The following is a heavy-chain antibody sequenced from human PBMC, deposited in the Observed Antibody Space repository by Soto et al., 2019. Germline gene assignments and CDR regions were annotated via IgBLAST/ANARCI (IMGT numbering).Heavy chain of an antibody. CDR3: ARGIYYGSGSYYQGTWFDP. V-gene: IGHV4-34*01. CDR2: INHSGST. J-gene: IGHJ5*02. Sequence: KTSETLSLTCAVYGGSFSGYYWSLIRQPPGKGLEWIGEINHSGSTNYNPSLKSRVTISVDTSKNQFSLKLSSVTAADTAVYYCARGIYYGSGSYYQGTWFDPWRKESMFTV. D-gene: IGHD3-10*01. CDR1: GGSFSGYY.